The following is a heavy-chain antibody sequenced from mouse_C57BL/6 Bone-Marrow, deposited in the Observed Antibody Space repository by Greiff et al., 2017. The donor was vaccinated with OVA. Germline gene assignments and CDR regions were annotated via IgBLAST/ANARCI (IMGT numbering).Heavy chain of an antibody. CDR2: INPDSSTI. D-gene: IGHD1-1*01. J-gene: IGHJ3*01. Sequence: EVKLQESGGGLVQPGGSLKLSCAASGIDFSRYWMSWVRRAPGKGLEWIGEINPDSSTINYAPSLKDKFIISRDNAKNTLYLQMSKVRSEDTALYYCAREYYGSSPWFAYWGQGTLVTVSA. V-gene: IGHV4-1*01. CDR3: AREYYGSSPWFAY. CDR1: GIDFSRYW.